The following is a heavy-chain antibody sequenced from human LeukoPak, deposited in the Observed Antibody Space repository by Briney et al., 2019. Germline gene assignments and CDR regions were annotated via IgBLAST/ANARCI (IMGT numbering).Heavy chain of an antibody. CDR2: ISGTGRNT. D-gene: IGHD3-16*01. J-gene: IGHJ4*02. V-gene: IGHV3-23*01. CDR1: GFTFSNYA. Sequence: SGGSLRLSCAASGFTFSNYAMTWVRQAPGKGLEWVSIISGTGRNTYSADSVKGRFTISRDNSKSTLYRQMNCLIADDTAVYYCAKCLDYRTWSPFAYWSQATLVTVS. CDR3: AKCLDYRTWSPFAY.